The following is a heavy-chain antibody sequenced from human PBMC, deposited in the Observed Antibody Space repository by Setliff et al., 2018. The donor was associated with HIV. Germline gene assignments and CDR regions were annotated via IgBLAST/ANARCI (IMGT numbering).Heavy chain of an antibody. V-gene: IGHV1-8*01. D-gene: IGHD3-10*01. CDR2: MNPNSGVS. CDR1: ATFTNVD. Sequence: ASVKVSCKASATFTNVDIHWLRRATGQGLEWMGWMNPNSGVSGYGQKFQGRVTMTRDTSISTAYMELSSLTSEDTAVYYCARGKGVGGVIITGGLDVWGKGTTVTVS. J-gene: IGHJ6*03. CDR3: ARGKGVGGVIITGGLDV.